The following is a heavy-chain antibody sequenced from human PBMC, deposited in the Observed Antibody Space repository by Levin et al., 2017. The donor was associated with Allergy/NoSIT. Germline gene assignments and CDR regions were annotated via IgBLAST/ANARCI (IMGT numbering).Heavy chain of an antibody. D-gene: IGHD2-2*01. CDR3: ARSRAPAAPNWFDP. Sequence: ASVKVSCKASGYTFTSYAMHWVRQAPGQRLEWMGWINAGNGNTKYSQKFQGRVTITRDTSASTAYMELSSLGSEDTAVYYCARSRAPAAPNWFDPWGQGILVTVSS. CDR1: GYTFTSYA. CDR2: INAGNGNT. V-gene: IGHV1-3*01. J-gene: IGHJ5*02.